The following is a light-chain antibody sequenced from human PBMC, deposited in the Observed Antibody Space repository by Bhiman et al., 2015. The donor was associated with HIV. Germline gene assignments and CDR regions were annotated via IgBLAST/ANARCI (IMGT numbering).Light chain of an antibody. CDR3: SSLTSSITYV. V-gene: IGLV2-14*03. CDR2: DVS. J-gene: IGLJ1*01. CDR1: SRDVGGYDY. Sequence: QSALTQPASVSGSPGQSITISCTGTSRDVGGYDYVSWYQQHPGKAPRLIIYDVSQRPSGISNRFSGSKSGNTASLTISGLQAEDEADYYCSSLTSSITYVFGTGTNVTVL.